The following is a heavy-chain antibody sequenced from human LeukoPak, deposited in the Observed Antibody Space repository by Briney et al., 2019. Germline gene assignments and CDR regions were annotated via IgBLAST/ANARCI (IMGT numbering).Heavy chain of an antibody. D-gene: IGHD4-4*01. CDR2: MNPNSGNT. V-gene: IGHV1-8*01. CDR1: GYTFTSYD. Sequence: ASVKVSCKASGYTFTSYDINWVRQATGQGLEWMGWMNPNSGNTGYAQKFQGRVTMTRNTSISTAYMELSSLRSEDTAVYYCARHRGYSTPYYYGMDVWGQGTTVTVSS. J-gene: IGHJ6*02. CDR3: ARHRGYSTPYYYGMDV.